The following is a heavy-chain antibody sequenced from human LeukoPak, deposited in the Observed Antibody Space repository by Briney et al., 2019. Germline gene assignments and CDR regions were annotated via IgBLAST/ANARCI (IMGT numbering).Heavy chain of an antibody. V-gene: IGHV3-74*01. CDR2: LYSDGSST. CDR3: AREGHYDTRGPDY. D-gene: IGHD3-22*01. Sequence: GGSLRLSCAASGFTFSSYWMHWVRHTPGKGLVWVSRLYSDGSSTNYADSVKGRFTISRDNPKNTLYLQMNSLTAEDTAIYYCAREGHYDTRGPDYWGQGTLVNVSS. CDR1: GFTFSSYW. J-gene: IGHJ4*02.